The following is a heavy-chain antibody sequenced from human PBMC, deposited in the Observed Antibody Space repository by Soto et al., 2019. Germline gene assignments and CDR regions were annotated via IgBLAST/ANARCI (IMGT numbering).Heavy chain of an antibody. CDR1: GFTFSSYE. Sequence: GGSLRLSCAASGFTFSSYEMNWVRQAPGKGLEWVSYISSSGSTIYYADSAKGRFTISRDNAKNSLYLQMNSLRAEDTAVYYCVLRNWFDPWGQGTLVTVSS. CDR3: VLRNWFDP. V-gene: IGHV3-48*03. J-gene: IGHJ5*02. CDR2: ISSSGSTI. D-gene: IGHD3-16*01.